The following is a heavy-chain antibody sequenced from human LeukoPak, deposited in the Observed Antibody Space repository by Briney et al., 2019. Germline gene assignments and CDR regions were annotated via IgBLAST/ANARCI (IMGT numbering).Heavy chain of an antibody. CDR1: GFTFSSYA. V-gene: IGHV3-23*01. CDR3: AKVAEPTICGVIDY. D-gene: IGHD3-3*01. J-gene: IGHJ4*02. CDR2: ISGTGGST. Sequence: QPGGSLRLSCAASGFTFSSYAMSWVRQAPGKGLEWVSGISGTGGSTYYADSVKGRFTISRDNSKNTPYLQMNSLRAEDTAVYYCAKVAEPTICGVIDYWGQGTLVTVSS.